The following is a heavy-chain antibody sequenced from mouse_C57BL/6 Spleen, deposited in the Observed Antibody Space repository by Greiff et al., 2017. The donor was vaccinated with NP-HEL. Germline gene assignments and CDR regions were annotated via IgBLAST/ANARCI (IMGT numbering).Heavy chain of an antibody. CDR1: GYSITSGYY. V-gene: IGHV3-6*01. J-gene: IGHJ3*01. CDR2: ISYDGSN. D-gene: IGHD1-1*01. Sequence: EVKVEESGPGLVKPSQSLSLTCSVTGYSITSGYYWNWIRQFPGNKLEWMGYISYDGSNNYNPSLKNRISITRDTSKNQFFLKLNSVTTEDTATYYCAREDTTGEFAYWGQGTLVTVSA. CDR3: AREDTTGEFAY.